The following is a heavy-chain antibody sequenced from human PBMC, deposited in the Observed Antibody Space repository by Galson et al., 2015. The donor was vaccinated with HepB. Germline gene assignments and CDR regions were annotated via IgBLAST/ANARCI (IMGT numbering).Heavy chain of an antibody. CDR1: GFTFSSYW. Sequence: SLRLSCAASGFTFSSYWMPWVRQAPGKGLVWVSRINSDGSSTSYADSVKGRFTISRDNAKNTLYLQMNSLRAEDTAVYYCANLNLPGWYGGVYWGQGTLVTVSS. CDR2: INSDGSST. CDR3: ANLNLPGWYGGVY. D-gene: IGHD6-19*01. J-gene: IGHJ4*02. V-gene: IGHV3-74*01.